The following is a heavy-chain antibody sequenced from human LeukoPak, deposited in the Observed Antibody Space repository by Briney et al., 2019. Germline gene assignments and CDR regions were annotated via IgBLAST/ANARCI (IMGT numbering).Heavy chain of an antibody. V-gene: IGHV4-39*01. CDR1: GGSISSSSYY. J-gene: IGHJ4*02. D-gene: IGHD3-9*01. Sequence: KPSETLSLTCTVSGGSISSSSYYWGWIRQPRGKGLEWIGSIYYSGSTYYNPSLKSRVTISVDTSKNQFSLKLSSVTAADTAVYYCARHFEWSLDYWGQGTLVTVSS. CDR3: ARHFEWSLDY. CDR2: IYYSGST.